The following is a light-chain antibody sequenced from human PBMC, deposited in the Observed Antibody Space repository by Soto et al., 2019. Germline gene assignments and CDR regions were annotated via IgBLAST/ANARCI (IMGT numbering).Light chain of an antibody. J-gene: IGKJ5*01. Sequence: ERVMTLSRATLSVSREEICSLSCISSQSVSSNLAWYQQKPGQAPRLLIYDASKRASGIPDRFSGSGSGTDFTLTIRRLEPEDFALYFCQQHGSSAPINFGQGTRREI. CDR1: QSVSSN. V-gene: IGKV3-20*01. CDR3: QQHGSSAPIN. CDR2: DAS.